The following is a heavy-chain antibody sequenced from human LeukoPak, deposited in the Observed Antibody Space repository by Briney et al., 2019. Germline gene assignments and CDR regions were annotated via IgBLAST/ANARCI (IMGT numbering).Heavy chain of an antibody. Sequence: PGGSLRLSCAASGFTFSSYGMHWVRQAPGKGLEWVAVISYDGSNKYYADSVKGRFTISRDNSKNTLYLQMNSLRAEDTAVYYCARDGLLWFGELFFDYWGQGTLVTVSS. V-gene: IGHV3-30*03. CDR1: GFTFSSYG. CDR3: ARDGLLWFGELFFDY. CDR2: ISYDGSNK. D-gene: IGHD3-10*01. J-gene: IGHJ4*02.